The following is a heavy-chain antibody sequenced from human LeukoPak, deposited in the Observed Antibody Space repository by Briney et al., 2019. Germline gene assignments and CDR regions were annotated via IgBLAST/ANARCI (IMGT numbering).Heavy chain of an antibody. V-gene: IGHV4-34*01. CDR3: AKDRNLNNPYSYGPFDY. D-gene: IGHD5-18*01. CDR2: INHSGST. J-gene: IGHJ4*02. CDR1: GGSFSGYY. Sequence: KPSETLSLTCAVYGGSFSGYYWSWIRQPPGKGLEWIGEINHSGSTNYNPSLKSRVTISVDTSKNQFSLKLSSVTAADTAVYYCAKDRNLNNPYSYGPFDYWGQGTLVTVSS.